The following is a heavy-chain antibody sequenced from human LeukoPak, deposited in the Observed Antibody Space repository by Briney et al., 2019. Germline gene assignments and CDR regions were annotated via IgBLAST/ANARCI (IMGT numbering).Heavy chain of an antibody. V-gene: IGHV3-49*04. D-gene: IGHD5-24*01. Sequence: GGSLRLSCTASGFTFGDYAMSWVRQAPGKGLEWVGFIRSKAYGGTTEYAASVKGRFTISRDDSKSIAYLQMNSLKTEDTAVYYCTRVGRWLQLRGYFDYWGQGTLVTVSS. CDR2: IRSKAYGGTT. J-gene: IGHJ4*02. CDR1: GFTFGDYA. CDR3: TRVGRWLQLRGYFDY.